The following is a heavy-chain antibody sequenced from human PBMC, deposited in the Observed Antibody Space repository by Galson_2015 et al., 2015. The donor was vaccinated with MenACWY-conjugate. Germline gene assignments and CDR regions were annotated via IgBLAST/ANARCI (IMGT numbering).Heavy chain of an antibody. CDR3: ARRTGDNWNYGGYYYYMDV. D-gene: IGHD1-7*01. J-gene: IGHJ6*03. V-gene: IGHV5-51*03. CDR1: GYSFTSYW. CDR2: IYPGDSDT. Sequence: QSGAEVKKPGESLKISCKGSGYSFTSYWIGWVRQMPGKGLEWMGIIYPGDSDTRYSPSFQGQVTISADKSISTAYLQWSSLKASDTAMYYCARRTGDNWNYGGYYYYMDVWGKGTTVTVSS.